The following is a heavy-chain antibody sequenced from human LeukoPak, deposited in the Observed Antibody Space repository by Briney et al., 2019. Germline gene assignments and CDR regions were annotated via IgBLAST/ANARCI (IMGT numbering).Heavy chain of an antibody. Sequence: SETLSLTCTVSGGSIRSGSHYWSWIRQPPGKGLEWVGYIYNSGSTNYNPSLKSRVTISLDTSKNQFSLHLTSVTAADTAVYFCARDDYGVFDAFDVWGQGTVVTVSS. CDR2: IYNSGST. V-gene: IGHV4-61*01. CDR1: GGSIRSGSHY. J-gene: IGHJ3*01. D-gene: IGHD4-17*01. CDR3: ARDDYGVFDAFDV.